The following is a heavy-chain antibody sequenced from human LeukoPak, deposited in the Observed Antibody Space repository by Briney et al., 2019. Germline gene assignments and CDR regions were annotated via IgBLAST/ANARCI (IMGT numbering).Heavy chain of an antibody. D-gene: IGHD6-19*01. J-gene: IGHJ4*02. CDR3: ARGIQWLVIGDY. V-gene: IGHV3-30-3*01. CDR2: ISYDGSNK. Sequence: GGSLRLSCAASGXTFSSYAMHWVRQAPGKGLEWVAVISYDGSNKYYADSVKGRFTISRDNSKNTLYLQMNSLRAEDTAVYYCARGIQWLVIGDYWGQGTLVTVSS. CDR1: GXTFSSYA.